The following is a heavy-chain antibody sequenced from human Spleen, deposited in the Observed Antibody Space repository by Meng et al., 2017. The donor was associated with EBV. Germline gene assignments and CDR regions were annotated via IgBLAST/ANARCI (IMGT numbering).Heavy chain of an antibody. Sequence: QVQLQQGGAGLLKPSETLSLTCAVSGGSFSSYYGSWIRQPPGKGLEWIGEINQSGSIYYNPSLMGRVTISGDTSRNQFSLKLISVTAADTAVYYCARGPYYEWGQGTLVTVSS. CDR1: GGSFSSYY. V-gene: IGHV4-34*01. J-gene: IGHJ4*02. D-gene: IGHD1-26*01. CDR3: ARGPYYE. CDR2: INQSGSI.